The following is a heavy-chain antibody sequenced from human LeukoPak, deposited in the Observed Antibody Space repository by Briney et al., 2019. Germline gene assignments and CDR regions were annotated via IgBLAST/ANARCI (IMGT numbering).Heavy chain of an antibody. D-gene: IGHD3-3*01. CDR2: FDPEDGET. CDR1: GYTLTELS. Sequence: ASVKVSCKVSGYTLTELSMHWVRQAPGKGLEWMGGFDPEDGETIYAQKFQGRVTMTEDTSTDTAYMELSSLRSEDTAVYYCATDLTSFWSGYYQTDYWGQGTLVTVSS. CDR3: ATDLTSFWSGYYQTDY. J-gene: IGHJ4*02. V-gene: IGHV1-24*01.